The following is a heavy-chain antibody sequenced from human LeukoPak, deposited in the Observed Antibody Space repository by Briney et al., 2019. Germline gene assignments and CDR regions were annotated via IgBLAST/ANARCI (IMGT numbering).Heavy chain of an antibody. Sequence: TLSLTCTVSGGALSSGGYYWTWIRQPPGKGLEWIGNIYHSGTPYYNPSLKSRVTLSVDRSKNQFSLKMTSVTAAVTAVYYCARDNIPVAGTGLSWFDPWGQGTLVTVSS. D-gene: IGHD6-13*01. J-gene: IGHJ5*02. V-gene: IGHV4-30-2*01. CDR3: ARDNIPVAGTGLSWFDP. CDR2: IYHSGTP. CDR1: GGALSSGGYY.